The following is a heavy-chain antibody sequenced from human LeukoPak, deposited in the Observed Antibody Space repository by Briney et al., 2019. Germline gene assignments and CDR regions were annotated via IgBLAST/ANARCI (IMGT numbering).Heavy chain of an antibody. D-gene: IGHD3-10*01. CDR2: ISAYNGNT. CDR1: GYTFTSYG. CDR3: ARGGETQYYYGSGRLDY. Sequence: SVKVSCKASGYTFTSYGISWVRQAPGQGLEWMGWISAYNGNTNYAQKFQGRVTITTDESTSTAYMELSSLRSEDTAVYYCARGGETQYYYGSGRLDYWGQGTLVTVSS. V-gene: IGHV1-18*01. J-gene: IGHJ4*02.